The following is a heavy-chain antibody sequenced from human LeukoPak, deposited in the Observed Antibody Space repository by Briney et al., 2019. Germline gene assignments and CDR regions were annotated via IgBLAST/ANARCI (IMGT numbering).Heavy chain of an antibody. Sequence: SETLSLTCTVSGGSISSQYWSWIRQPPGKGLEWIGYIYYRGSTSYNPSLKSRVTISVDTSKNQFSLKLSSVTAADTAVYYCARHSRFGELSRWFDPWGQGTLVTVSS. J-gene: IGHJ5*02. D-gene: IGHD3-10*01. CDR1: GGSISSQY. CDR3: ARHSRFGELSRWFDP. V-gene: IGHV4-59*08. CDR2: IYYRGST.